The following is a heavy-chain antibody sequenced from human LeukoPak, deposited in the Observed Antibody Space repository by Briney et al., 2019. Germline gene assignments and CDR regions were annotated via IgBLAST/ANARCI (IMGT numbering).Heavy chain of an antibody. CDR1: GFTFSSYA. CDR2: ISYDGSNK. CDR3: ARATSRDGYRSMDV. J-gene: IGHJ6*02. Sequence: PGGSLRLSCAASGFTFSSYAMHWVRQAPGKGLEWVAVISYDGSNKYYADSVKGRFTIPRDNSKNTLYLQMNSLRAEDTAVYYCARATSRDGYRSMDVWGQGTTVTVSS. D-gene: IGHD5-24*01. V-gene: IGHV3-30-3*01.